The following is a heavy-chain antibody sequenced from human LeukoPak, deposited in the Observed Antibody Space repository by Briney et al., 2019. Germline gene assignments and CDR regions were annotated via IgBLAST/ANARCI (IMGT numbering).Heavy chain of an antibody. CDR1: GFTFGSYW. D-gene: IGHD3-3*01. Sequence: GGSLRLSCAASGFTFGSYWMSWVRQAQGMGLEWVANIKQDGSEKYYVDSVKGRFTISRDNAKNSLYLQMNSLRAEDTAVYYCARGYFRWSLWGKGTTVTVSS. J-gene: IGHJ6*04. V-gene: IGHV3-7*04. CDR2: IKQDGSEK. CDR3: ARGYFRWSL.